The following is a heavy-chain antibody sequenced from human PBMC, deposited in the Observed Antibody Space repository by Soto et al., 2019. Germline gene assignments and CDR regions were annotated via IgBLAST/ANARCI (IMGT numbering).Heavy chain of an antibody. V-gene: IGHV4-4*02. CDR3: TANRDATTSYYYYYYMDV. J-gene: IGHJ6*03. CDR2: IYHSGST. CDR1: SGSISSSNW. Sequence: SETLSLTCAVSSGSISSSNWWSCVRQPPGKGLEWIGEIYHSGSTNYNPSLKSRVTISVDKSKNQFSLKLSSVTAADTAVYYCTANRDATTSYYYYYYMDVWGKGTTVTVSS. D-gene: IGHD5-12*01.